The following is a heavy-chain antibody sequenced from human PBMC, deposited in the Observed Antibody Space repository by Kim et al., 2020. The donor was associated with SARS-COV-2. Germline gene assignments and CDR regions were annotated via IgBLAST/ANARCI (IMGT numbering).Heavy chain of an antibody. Sequence: GGSLRLSCAASGFTFSNYAMNWVRQAPGKGLEWVSVIGGSGGNTYYADSVRGRFTISRDNSKNTLYLQMNSLRAEDTAVYYCAKALYDSVRTNFDFWGQGTLVTVSS. V-gene: IGHV3-23*01. J-gene: IGHJ4*02. D-gene: IGHD3-3*01. CDR2: IGGSGGNT. CDR1: GFTFSNYA. CDR3: AKALYDSVRTNFDF.